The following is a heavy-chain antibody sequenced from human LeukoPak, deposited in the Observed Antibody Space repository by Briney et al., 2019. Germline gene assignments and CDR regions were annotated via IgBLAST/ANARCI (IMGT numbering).Heavy chain of an antibody. CDR3: ARGGSGS. Sequence: ASVKVSCKASGYTFNSYGISWVRQAPGQGLEWMGWVSAYNGHTNYAQKFQGRVTMTRDTSISTAYMELSRLRSDDTAVYYCARGGSGSWGQGTLVTVSS. CDR2: VSAYNGHT. CDR1: GYTFNSYG. D-gene: IGHD3-10*01. J-gene: IGHJ5*02. V-gene: IGHV1-18*01.